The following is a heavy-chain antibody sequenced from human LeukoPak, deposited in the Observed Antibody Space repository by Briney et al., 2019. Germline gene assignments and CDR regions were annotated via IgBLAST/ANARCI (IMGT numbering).Heavy chain of an antibody. V-gene: IGHV4-31*03. CDR3: ARKIAVTAVAGTAWTRRGWFDP. D-gene: IGHD6-19*01. CDR2: VIYSGST. Sequence: SETLSLTCTVSGSSINNNGNYWTWIRQHPGKGLEWIGYVIYSGSTYYTPSLKSRAVISADRSKNQFSLTLTSVTAADTAVYYCARKIAVTAVAGTAWTRRGWFDPWGQGTLVTVSS. CDR1: GSSINNNGNY. J-gene: IGHJ5*02.